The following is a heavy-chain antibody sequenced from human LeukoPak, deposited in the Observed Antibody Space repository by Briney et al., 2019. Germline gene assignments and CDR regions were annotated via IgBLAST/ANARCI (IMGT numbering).Heavy chain of an antibody. CDR2: ISYDGTNK. CDR3: AKDGGTRYVFIDY. V-gene: IGHV3-30*18. CDR1: GFTVSSNY. D-gene: IGHD1-26*01. J-gene: IGHJ4*02. Sequence: GGSLRLSCAASGFTVSSNYMSWVRHAPGKGLEWVAVISYDGTNKYYANSVKGRFTISRDNSENTLYLQMSSLRAEDTALYYCAKDGGTRYVFIDYWGQGTLVTVSS.